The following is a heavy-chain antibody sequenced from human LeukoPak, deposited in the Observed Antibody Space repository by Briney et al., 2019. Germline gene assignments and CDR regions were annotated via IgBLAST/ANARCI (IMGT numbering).Heavy chain of an antibody. CDR1: GGSISSRSYN. J-gene: IGHJ4*02. Sequence: SETLSLTCIVSGGSISSRSYNWGWIRQPAGKGLEWIGHIYTSGSTNYSPSLKSRVTMSLDTSKNQFSLNLRSVTAADTAVYYCARDAAVAGSFDYWGQGTLVTVSS. CDR2: IYTSGST. D-gene: IGHD6-19*01. CDR3: ARDAAVAGSFDY. V-gene: IGHV4-61*09.